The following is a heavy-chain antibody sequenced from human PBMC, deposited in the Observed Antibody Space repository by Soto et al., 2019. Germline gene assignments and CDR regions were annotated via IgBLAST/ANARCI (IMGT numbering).Heavy chain of an antibody. D-gene: IGHD7-27*01. CDR1: GYTFTSYP. Sequence: QVQLVQSGAEEKKPGASVKVSCKASGYTFTSYPMHWVRQAPGQRLEWMGWINAGNGNTKYSQKFQGRVTITRDTSASTAYMELSSLRSEDTAVYSCARENWGHWYFDLWGRGTLVTVSS. CDR2: INAGNGNT. CDR3: ARENWGHWYFDL. V-gene: IGHV1-3*05. J-gene: IGHJ2*01.